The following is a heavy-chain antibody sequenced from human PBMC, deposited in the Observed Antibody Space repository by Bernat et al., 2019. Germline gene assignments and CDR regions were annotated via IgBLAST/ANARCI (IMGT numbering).Heavy chain of an antibody. CDR2: INHSGST. Sequence: QVQLQQWGAGLLKPSETLSLTCAVHGGSFSGYYWSWIRQPPGKGLEWIGEINHSGSTNYNPSLKSRVTISVDTSKNQFSLKLSSVTAADTAVYYCARDSSMPMDVWGQGTTVTVSS. D-gene: IGHD2/OR15-2a*01. CDR1: GGSFSGYY. J-gene: IGHJ6*02. V-gene: IGHV4-34*01. CDR3: ARDSSMPMDV.